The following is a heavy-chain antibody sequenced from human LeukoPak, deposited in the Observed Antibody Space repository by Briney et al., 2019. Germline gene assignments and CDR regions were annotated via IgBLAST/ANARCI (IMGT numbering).Heavy chain of an antibody. J-gene: IGHJ4*02. CDR1: GGSISSYY. V-gene: IGHV4-59*01. CDR3: ARDRLGLDY. Sequence: PSETLSLTCTVSGGSISSYYWSWIRQPPGKGLEWIGYIYYSGSTNYNPSLKSRVTISVDTSKNQFSLKLNSVTAADTAVYYCARDRLGLDYWGQGTLVTVSS. D-gene: IGHD6-19*01. CDR2: IYYSGST.